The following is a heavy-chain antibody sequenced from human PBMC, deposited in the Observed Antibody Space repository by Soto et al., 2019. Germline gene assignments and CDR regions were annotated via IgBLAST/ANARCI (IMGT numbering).Heavy chain of an antibody. V-gene: IGHV3-53*01. CDR2: IYSGGST. J-gene: IGHJ6*02. CDR1: WFTVSSNY. D-gene: IGHD5-18*01. CDR3: ARARDSYGPYYGMDV. Sequence: VGSLRLSCAASWFTVSSNYMSWVRQAPGKGLEWVSVIYSGGSTYYADSVKGRFTISRDNSKNTLYLQMNSLRAEDTAVYYCARARDSYGPYYGMDVWGQGTTVTVSS.